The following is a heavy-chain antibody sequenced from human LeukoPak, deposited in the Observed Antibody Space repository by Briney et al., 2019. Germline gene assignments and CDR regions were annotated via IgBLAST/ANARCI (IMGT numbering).Heavy chain of an antibody. J-gene: IGHJ4*02. Sequence: GGSLRLSCAASGFTVSSNYMSWVRQAPGKGLEWVSGICGSGGCTYYADSVKGRFTISRDNSKNTVYLQMNSLTADDTAVYYCXXTXXXXXXXXXXXXXXXXWGQGTLVTVSS. CDR2: ICGSGGCT. CDR1: GFTVSSNY. CDR3: XXTXXXXXXXXXXXXXXXX. V-gene: IGHV3-23*01.